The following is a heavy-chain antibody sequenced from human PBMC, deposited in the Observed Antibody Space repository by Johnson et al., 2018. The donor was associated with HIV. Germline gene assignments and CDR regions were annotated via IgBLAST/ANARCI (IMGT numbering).Heavy chain of an antibody. J-gene: IGHJ3*02. CDR2: ISWNSGSI. CDR3: AREGAWEVRPGAFDI. D-gene: IGHD1-26*01. CDR1: GFTFSDYY. Sequence: QVQLVESGGGLVKPGGSLRLSCAASGFTFSDYYMSWIRQAPGKGLEWVSGISWNSGSIGYGDSVKGRFTISRDNSKNTLYLQMNSLRAEDTAVYYCAREGAWEVRPGAFDIWGQGTMVTVSS. V-gene: IGHV3-11*04.